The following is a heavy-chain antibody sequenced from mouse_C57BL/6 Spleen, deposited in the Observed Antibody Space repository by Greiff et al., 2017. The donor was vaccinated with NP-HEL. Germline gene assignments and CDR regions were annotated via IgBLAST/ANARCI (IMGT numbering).Heavy chain of an antibody. D-gene: IGHD2-4*01. Sequence: LQESGAELVRPGASVKLSCKASGYTFTDYYINWVKQRPGQGLEWIARIYPGSGNTYYNEKFKGKATLTAEKSSSTAYMQLSSLTSEDSAVYFCARSRSTMITTLDYWGQGTTLTVSS. CDR2: IYPGSGNT. J-gene: IGHJ2*01. CDR3: ARSRSTMITTLDY. CDR1: GYTFTDYY. V-gene: IGHV1-76*01.